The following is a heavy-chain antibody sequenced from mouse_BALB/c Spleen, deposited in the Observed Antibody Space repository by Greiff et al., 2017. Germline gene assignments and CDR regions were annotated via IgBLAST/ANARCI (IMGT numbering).Heavy chain of an antibody. J-gene: IGHJ2*01. D-gene: IGHD2-2*01. V-gene: IGHV1-67*01. CDR1: SYTFTDYA. CDR2: ISTYYGNT. Sequence: QVQLQQSGPELVRPGVSVKISCKGSSYTFTDYAMHWVKQSHAKSLEWIGVISTYYGNTNYNQKFKGKATMTVDKSSSTAYMQLSSPTSEDSAVYYCASIYYGYDVVYFDYWGQGTTLTVSS. CDR3: ASIYYGYDVVYFDY.